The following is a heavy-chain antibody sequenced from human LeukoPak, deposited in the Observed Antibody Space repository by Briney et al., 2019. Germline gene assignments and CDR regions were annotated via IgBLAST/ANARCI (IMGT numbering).Heavy chain of an antibody. CDR3: ASKVWYSSSWYYFDY. CDR1: GGSFSGYY. V-gene: IGHV4-34*01. CDR2: INHSGST. D-gene: IGHD6-13*01. J-gene: IGHJ4*02. Sequence: SETLSLTCAVYGGSFSGYYWSWIRQPPGKGLEWIGEINHSGSTNYNPSLKSRVTISVDTSKNQFSLKLSSVTAADTAVYYCASKVWYSSSWYYFDYWGQGTLVTVSS.